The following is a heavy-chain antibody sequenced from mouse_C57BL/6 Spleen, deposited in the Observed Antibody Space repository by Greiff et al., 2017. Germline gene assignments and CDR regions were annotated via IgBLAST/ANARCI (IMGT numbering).Heavy chain of an antibody. CDR1: GFTFSDYY. J-gene: IGHJ1*03. Sequence: EVKLQESGGGLVQPGGSLKLSCAASGFTFSDYYMYWVRQTPEKRLEWVAYISNGGGSTYYPDTVKGRFTIARDNAKNTLYLQMSRLKSEDTAMYYCARRGGTRGYFDVWGTGTTVTVSS. D-gene: IGHD2-14*01. CDR2: ISNGGGST. CDR3: ARRGGTRGYFDV. V-gene: IGHV5-12*01.